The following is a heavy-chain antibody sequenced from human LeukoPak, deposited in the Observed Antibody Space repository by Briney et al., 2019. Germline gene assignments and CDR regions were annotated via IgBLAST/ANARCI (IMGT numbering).Heavy chain of an antibody. V-gene: IGHV4-59*01. Sequence: SETLSLTCTVSGSSISSYYWSWIRQPPGKGLEWIGYIYYSGSTNYNPSLKSRVTISVDTSKNQFSLKLSSVTAADTAVYYCARAPSPILMSFDPWGQGTLVTVSS. CDR3: ARAPSPILMSFDP. CDR1: GSSISSYY. J-gene: IGHJ5*02. CDR2: IYYSGST.